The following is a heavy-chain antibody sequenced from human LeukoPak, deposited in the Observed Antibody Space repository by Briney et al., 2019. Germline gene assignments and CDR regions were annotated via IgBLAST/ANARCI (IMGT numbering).Heavy chain of an antibody. D-gene: IGHD5-24*01. CDR2: IIPIFGIA. CDR1: GGTFSSYA. Sequence: SVKVSFKASGGTFSSYAISWVRQAPGQGLEWMGRIIPIFGIANYAQKFQGRVTITADKSTSTAYMELSGLRSEDTAVYYCARDREGDGYNSFDYWGQGTLVTVSS. CDR3: ARDREGDGYNSFDY. V-gene: IGHV1-69*04. J-gene: IGHJ4*02.